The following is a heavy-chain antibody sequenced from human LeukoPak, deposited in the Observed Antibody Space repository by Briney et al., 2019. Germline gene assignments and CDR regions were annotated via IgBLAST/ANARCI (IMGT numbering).Heavy chain of an antibody. D-gene: IGHD3-3*01. CDR3: ARDRASYYDFWSGCMYYFDY. Sequence: ASVKVSCKASGYTFTSYGISWVRQAPGQGLEWMGWISAYNGNTNYAQKLQGRVTMTTDTSTSTAYMELRSLRSDDTAVYYCARDRASYYDFWSGCMYYFDYWGQGTLVTVSS. J-gene: IGHJ4*02. V-gene: IGHV1-18*01. CDR2: ISAYNGNT. CDR1: GYTFTSYG.